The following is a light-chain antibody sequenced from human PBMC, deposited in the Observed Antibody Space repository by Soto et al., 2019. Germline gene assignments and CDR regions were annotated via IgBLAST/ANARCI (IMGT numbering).Light chain of an antibody. CDR1: SSDVGGYNY. CDR3: CSYAGSYSLV. V-gene: IGLV2-11*01. J-gene: IGLJ2*01. CDR2: DVR. Sequence: QSALTQPRSVSESPGQSVTISCTGTSSDVGGYNYVSWYQHHPGKAPKLMIYDVRKRPSGVPDRFSGSKSGNTASLTISGLQAEDEADYYFCSYAGSYSLVFGGGTKLTVL.